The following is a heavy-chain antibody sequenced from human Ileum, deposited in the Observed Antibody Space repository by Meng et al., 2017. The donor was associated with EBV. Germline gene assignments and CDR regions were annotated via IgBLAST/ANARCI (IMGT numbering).Heavy chain of an antibody. D-gene: IGHD1-26*01. CDR3: AIYAVGGSGQGY. J-gene: IGHJ4*02. Sequence: QVQLQVSGPGMVKPSPFRSIRCASSGVSVSSGVYHWSWSRQPPGKGLEWIGCSGGTYYNPSLKSRLTISVDTSKNQFSLKLDSATAADTAVYYCAIYAVGGSGQGYWGQGTLVTVSS. V-gene: IGHV4-30-4*01. CDR2: CSGGT. CDR1: GVSVSSGVYH.